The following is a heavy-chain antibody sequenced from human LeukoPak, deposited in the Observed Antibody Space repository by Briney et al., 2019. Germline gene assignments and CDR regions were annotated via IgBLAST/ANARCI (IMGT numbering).Heavy chain of an antibody. D-gene: IGHD5-12*01. CDR3: ARAVDIVATTPFDI. V-gene: IGHV3-66*01. CDR2: IYSGGTT. Sequence: PGGSLRLSCAVSGFTVSSNYMSWVRQAPGKGLEWVSVIYSGGTTYYADSVKGRFTISRDNSKKTLYLQMSSLRAEDTAVYYCARAVDIVATTPFDIWGQGTMVTVTS. J-gene: IGHJ3*02. CDR1: GFTVSSNY.